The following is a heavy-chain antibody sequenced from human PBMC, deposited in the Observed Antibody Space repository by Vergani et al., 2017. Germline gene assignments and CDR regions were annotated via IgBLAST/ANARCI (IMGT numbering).Heavy chain of an antibody. Sequence: QVQLHESGPGLVKPSETLSLTCTVSGGSISSYYWSWIRQPPGKGLEWIGYIYYSGSTNYNPSLKSRVTISVDTSKNQFSLKLSSVTAADTAVYYCARTTIFGVLRWFDPWGQGTLVTVSS. J-gene: IGHJ5*02. V-gene: IGHV4-59*01. CDR1: GGSISSYY. D-gene: IGHD3-3*01. CDR2: IYYSGST. CDR3: ARTTIFGVLRWFDP.